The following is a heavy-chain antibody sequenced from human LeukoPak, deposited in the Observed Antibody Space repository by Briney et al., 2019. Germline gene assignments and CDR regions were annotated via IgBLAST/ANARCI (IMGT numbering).Heavy chain of an antibody. CDR3: AREAVDDSSGYYQGYFDY. V-gene: IGHV1-69*13. Sequence: SVKVSCKASGGTFSSYAISWVRQAPGQGLEWMGGIIPIFGTANYAQKFQGRVTITADESTSTAYMELSSLRSEDAAVYYCAREAVDDSSGYYQGYFDYWGQGTLVTVSS. CDR1: GGTFSSYA. J-gene: IGHJ4*02. D-gene: IGHD3-22*01. CDR2: IIPIFGTA.